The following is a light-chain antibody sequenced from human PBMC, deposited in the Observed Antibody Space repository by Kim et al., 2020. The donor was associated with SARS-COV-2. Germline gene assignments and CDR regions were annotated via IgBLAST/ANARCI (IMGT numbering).Light chain of an antibody. CDR1: QDIVNY. Sequence: SVSIGDRVTIVCQASQDIVNYLNWYQQKPGKAPKLLIYTAVNLERGVPARFSGTGSRTHFTLTINNLQPEDIATYFCQHYDNVPYSFGQGTKLEI. CDR2: TAV. J-gene: IGKJ2*03. V-gene: IGKV1-33*01. CDR3: QHYDNVPYS.